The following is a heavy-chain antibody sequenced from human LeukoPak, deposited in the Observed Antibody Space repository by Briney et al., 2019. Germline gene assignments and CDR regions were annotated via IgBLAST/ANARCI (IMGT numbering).Heavy chain of an antibody. V-gene: IGHV3-7*01. CDR1: GFTFDDYG. CDR2: IRQDGSEK. Sequence: GGSLRLSCAASGFTFDDYGLSWVRQVPGKGLEWVASIRQDGSEKYYVDSVKGRFTISRDNAKNSLYLQMNSLRAEDTAVYYCARDTKWGFDYWGQGTLVTVSS. J-gene: IGHJ4*02. D-gene: IGHD7-27*01. CDR3: ARDTKWGFDY.